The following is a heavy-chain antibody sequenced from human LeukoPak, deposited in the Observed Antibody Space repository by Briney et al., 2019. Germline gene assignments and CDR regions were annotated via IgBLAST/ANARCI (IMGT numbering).Heavy chain of an antibody. Sequence: GASVKISCKVSGYTFTDYYMHWVQQAPGKGLEWMGLVDPEDGETIYAEKFQGRVTITADTSTDTAYMELSSLRSEDTAVYYCAKSEGCSSTSCYGHYYYYMDVWGKGTTVTVSS. D-gene: IGHD2-2*01. CDR3: AKSEGCSSTSCYGHYYYYMDV. V-gene: IGHV1-69-2*01. CDR1: GYTFTDYY. J-gene: IGHJ6*03. CDR2: VDPEDGET.